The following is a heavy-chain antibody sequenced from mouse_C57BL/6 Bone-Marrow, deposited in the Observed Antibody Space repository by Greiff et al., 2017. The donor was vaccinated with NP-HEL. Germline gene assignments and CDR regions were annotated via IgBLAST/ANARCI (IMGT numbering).Heavy chain of an antibody. Sequence: VQLQQSGPELVKPGASVKISCKASGYSFTGYYMNWVKQSPEKSLEWIGEINPSTGGTTYNQKFKAKATLTVDKSSSTAYMQLKSLTSEDSAVYYCARSGYSNYEEGFADWGQGTLVTVSA. CDR3: ARSGYSNYEEGFAD. V-gene: IGHV1-42*01. D-gene: IGHD2-5*01. CDR2: INPSTGGT. J-gene: IGHJ3*01. CDR1: GYSFTGYY.